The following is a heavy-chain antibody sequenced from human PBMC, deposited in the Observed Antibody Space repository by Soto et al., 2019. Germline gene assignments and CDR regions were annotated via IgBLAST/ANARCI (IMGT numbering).Heavy chain of an antibody. J-gene: IGHJ4*02. Sequence: QVQLVESGGGVVQPGRSLRLSCAASGFTFSSYAMHWVRQAPGKGLEWVAVISYYGSNKYYADSVKGRFTISRDNSKNTLYLQMNSLRAEDTAVYYCASLPWELAFDYWGQGTLVTVSS. V-gene: IGHV3-30-3*01. D-gene: IGHD1-26*01. CDR2: ISYYGSNK. CDR3: ASLPWELAFDY. CDR1: GFTFSSYA.